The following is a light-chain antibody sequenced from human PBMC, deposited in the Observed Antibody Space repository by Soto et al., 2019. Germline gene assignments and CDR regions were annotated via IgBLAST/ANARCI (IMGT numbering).Light chain of an antibody. V-gene: IGKV1-5*03. CDR1: QSVSIW. Sequence: IQLTQSPSTLSASEGDRVTISCRASQSVSIWLAWYQQKPGRAPKLLIYKSSILESGVPSRFSGSGSGTEFTLTISSLRPDDFATYYCRQFNTSPWTFGQGTK. CDR2: KSS. J-gene: IGKJ1*01. CDR3: RQFNTSPWT.